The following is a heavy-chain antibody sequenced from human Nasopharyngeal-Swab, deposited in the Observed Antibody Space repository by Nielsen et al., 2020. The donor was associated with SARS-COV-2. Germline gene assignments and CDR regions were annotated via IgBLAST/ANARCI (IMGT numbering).Heavy chain of an antibody. CDR3: ARDAPAHYSAFY. D-gene: IGHD4-11*01. Sequence: GESLKISCAASGFTFSSYGMHWVRQAPGKGLEWVAFIAHDASNEYYGDSVKGRFSISRDSSKNTLYLQMDSLRGEDTAVYYCARDAPAHYSAFYWGRGTLVTVSS. CDR2: IAHDASNE. J-gene: IGHJ4*02. CDR1: GFTFSSYG. V-gene: IGHV3-30*03.